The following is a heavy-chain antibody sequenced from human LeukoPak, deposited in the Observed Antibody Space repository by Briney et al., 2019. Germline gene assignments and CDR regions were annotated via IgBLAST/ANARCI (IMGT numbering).Heavy chain of an antibody. CDR2: IKQDGREK. CDR1: GFTFSTYW. J-gene: IGHJ4*02. CDR3: ASKVYCGGDCYRYFDY. D-gene: IGHD2-21*02. V-gene: IGHV3-7*01. Sequence: GGSLRLSSAVSGFTFSTYWMTSVGQAPGKGREWVSNIKQDGREKYYVDSGKGRFTISRHNAKKSLNLQMSSLRAEDTAVYYCASKVYCGGDCYRYFDYWGQGTLVTVSS.